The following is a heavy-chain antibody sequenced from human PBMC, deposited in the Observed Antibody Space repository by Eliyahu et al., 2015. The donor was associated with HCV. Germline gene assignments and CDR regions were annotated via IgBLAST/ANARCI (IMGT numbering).Heavy chain of an antibody. CDR1: GFSLLXHA. D-gene: IGHD4-17*01. CDR2: ITTDGLKT. CDR3: ARKDYGDSATPPLIDL. Sequence: LDSGGGLVQPGGSLRLSCTASGFSLLXHAMSWVRQTPEKGLEWVSAITTDGLKTYYADSVKGRFTISRDNSKNMLYLQVNILEVEDTAIYYCARKDYGDSATPPLIDLWGQGTMVKVSS. V-gene: IGHV3-23*01. J-gene: IGHJ3*01.